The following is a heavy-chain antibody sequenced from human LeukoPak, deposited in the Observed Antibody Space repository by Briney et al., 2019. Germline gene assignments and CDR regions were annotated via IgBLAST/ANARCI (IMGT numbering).Heavy chain of an antibody. CDR1: GYTFIDYY. V-gene: IGHV1-2*02. CDR3: AREYASSGYYLHY. Sequence: ASVKVSCKASGYTFIDYYMHWVRQAPGQGLAWMGWINSNSGGTKYAQKFQGRVTMTRDTSISTAYMELSRLRSDDTAVYYCAREYASSGYYLHYWGQGTLVTVSS. CDR2: INSNSGGT. J-gene: IGHJ4*02. D-gene: IGHD3-22*01.